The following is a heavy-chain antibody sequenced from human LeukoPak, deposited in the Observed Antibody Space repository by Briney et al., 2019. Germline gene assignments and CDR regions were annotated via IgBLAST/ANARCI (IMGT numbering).Heavy chain of an antibody. J-gene: IGHJ4*02. CDR1: GGSISSSSYY. V-gene: IGHV4-39*01. D-gene: IGHD4-23*01. Sequence: SETLSLTCTVSGGSISSSSYYWGWLRQPPGKGLGWIGSLYYSGSTYYNPSLKSRVTMSVDTSKNQFSLKLSSVTAADTAVYYCARNYDGAFDYWGQGTLVTVSS. CDR2: LYYSGST. CDR3: ARNYDGAFDY.